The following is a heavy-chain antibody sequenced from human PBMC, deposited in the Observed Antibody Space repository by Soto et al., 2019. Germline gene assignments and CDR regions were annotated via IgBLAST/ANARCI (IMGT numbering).Heavy chain of an antibody. V-gene: IGHV3-23*01. Sequence: DVQLLESGGGFVQPGGSLRLSCAASGFTFSNYAMTWVRQAPGTGPEWVSTIGDSASSTYYADSVKGRFIISRDNSKNTLDLQMHRLRAEDTAVYFCAKDRGLVALEYFLYWVRGTLVTVSS. CDR1: GFTFSNYA. J-gene: IGHJ1*01. CDR3: AKDRGLVALEYFLY. CDR2: IGDSASST. D-gene: IGHD3-9*01.